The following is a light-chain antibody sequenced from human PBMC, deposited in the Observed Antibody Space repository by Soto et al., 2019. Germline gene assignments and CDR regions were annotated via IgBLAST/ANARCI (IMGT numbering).Light chain of an antibody. V-gene: IGKV3-15*01. CDR3: QQYINSPYT. J-gene: IGKJ2*01. CDR2: GAS. Sequence: EIVMTQSPATLSVSPGDRATLSCRASQSVRSYLAWYQQKPGQSPRLLISGASTRATGFPARFSGSGSGTEFTLTISNQRSEDLAVYYCQQYINSPYTFGQGP. CDR1: QSVRSY.